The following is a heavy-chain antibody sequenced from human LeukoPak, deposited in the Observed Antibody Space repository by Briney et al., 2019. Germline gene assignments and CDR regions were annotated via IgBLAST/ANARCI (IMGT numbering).Heavy chain of an antibody. D-gene: IGHD1-26*01. CDR2: IYPADSDT. CDR3: ARGSPRVYSNPAFDI. J-gene: IGHJ3*02. V-gene: IGHV5-51*01. Sequence: GESLKISCKGSGHSFTNYWIGWVRQMPGKGLEWMGIIYPADSDTRYSPSFQGQVTISADKSISTAFLQWSSLKTSDTAMYYCARGSPRVYSNPAFDIWGQGTMVTVSS. CDR1: GHSFTNYW.